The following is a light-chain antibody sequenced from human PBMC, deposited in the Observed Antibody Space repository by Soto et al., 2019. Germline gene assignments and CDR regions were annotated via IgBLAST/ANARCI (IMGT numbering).Light chain of an antibody. CDR1: QSISSY. J-gene: IGKJ4*01. CDR3: QQSYSTPLT. V-gene: IGKV1-39*01. Sequence: DIQMTQSPSSLSASVGDRVTITGRASQSISSYLNWYQQKPGTAPKLLIYAASSLQSGVPSRFRGSGSGTDFTLTISRLQPEDFATYYCQQSYSTPLTFGGGTKV. CDR2: AAS.